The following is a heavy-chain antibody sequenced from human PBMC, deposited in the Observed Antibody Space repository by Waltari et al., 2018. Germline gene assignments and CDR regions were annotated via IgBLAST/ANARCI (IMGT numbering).Heavy chain of an antibody. CDR3: AKDIETRSSGWRSSFDY. D-gene: IGHD6-19*01. CDR1: GFTFSSYA. V-gene: IGHV3-23*01. J-gene: IGHJ4*02. CDR2: ISGSGGST. Sequence: EVQLLESGGGLVQPGGSLRLSCAASGFTFSSYAMSWVRQAPGKGLGWVSAISGSGGSTYYADSLKGRFTISRDNSKNTLYLQMNSLRAEDTAVYYCAKDIETRSSGWRSSFDYWGQGTLVTVSS.